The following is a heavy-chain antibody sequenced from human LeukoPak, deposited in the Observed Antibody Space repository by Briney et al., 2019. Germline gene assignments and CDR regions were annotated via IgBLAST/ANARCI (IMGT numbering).Heavy chain of an antibody. J-gene: IGHJ4*02. CDR3: ARGRAIVVVPAAINY. CDR1: GFTFSSYA. V-gene: IGHV3-30*17. Sequence: GRSLTLSCAASGFTFSSYAMLWLRQAPGKGLEWVAVISYDGSNKYYADSVKGRFTISRDNSKNTLYLQMNSLRAEDTAVYYCARGRAIVVVPAAINYWGQGTLVTVSS. D-gene: IGHD2-2*01. CDR2: ISYDGSNK.